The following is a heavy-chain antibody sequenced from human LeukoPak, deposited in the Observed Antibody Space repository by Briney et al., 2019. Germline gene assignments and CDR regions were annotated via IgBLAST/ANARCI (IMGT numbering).Heavy chain of an antibody. CDR3: ARVESRNYGEAFDI. CDR2: TYYRSKGYN. CDR1: GDSLSRNSAS. Sequence: QTLSLTRAISGDSLSRNSASWDSIRQSPSRCLEWLGRTYYRSKGYNEYTVSVKSRLTINPDTSKNQFSLQLNSVTPEDTAVYYCARVESRNYGEAFDIWAQGTMVTVSS. V-gene: IGHV6-1*01. D-gene: IGHD1-7*01. J-gene: IGHJ3*02.